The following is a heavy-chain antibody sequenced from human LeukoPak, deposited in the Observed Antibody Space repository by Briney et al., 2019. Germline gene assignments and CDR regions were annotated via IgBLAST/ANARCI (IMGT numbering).Heavy chain of an antibody. CDR1: GDSISNYY. D-gene: IGHD6-13*01. CDR2: IYSSGST. J-gene: IGHJ4*02. Sequence: PSETLSLTCTVSGDSISNYYWSWIRQPAGKGLEWIGRIYSSGSTNYNPSLKSRITMSVDTSKNQFSLKVSSVTAADTAVYHCAREAAAGTFYFDYRGQGTLVTVSS. V-gene: IGHV4-4*07. CDR3: AREAAAGTFYFDY.